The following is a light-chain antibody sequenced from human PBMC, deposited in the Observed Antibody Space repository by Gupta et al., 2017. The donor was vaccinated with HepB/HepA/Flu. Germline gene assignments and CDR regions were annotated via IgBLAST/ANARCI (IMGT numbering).Light chain of an antibody. CDR1: SSDVGSYNR. CDR2: EVS. CDR3: SSYTSSSTYV. V-gene: IGLV2-18*02. J-gene: IGLJ1*01. Sequence: QSALTQPPSVSGSPGQSVTISCTGTSSDVGSYNRVSWYQHPPTTAPKLIIYEVSNRPSGVPDRFSGSKSGNAASLTISGLQAEDEANYYCSSYTSSSTYVFGAGTKVTVL.